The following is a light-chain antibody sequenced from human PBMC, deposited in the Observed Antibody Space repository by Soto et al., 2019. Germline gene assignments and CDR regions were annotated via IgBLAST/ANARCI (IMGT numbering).Light chain of an antibody. CDR2: SAS. CDR1: QGISSF. Sequence: DVQMTQSPSSLSASVGDRVTITCRASQGISSFLAWYQQIPGKVPKLLIYSASTLQSGVPSRFSGSGSGTDFTLTISSLQPEDVAIYYCQQYNSYSGTFGQGTKVDIK. V-gene: IGKV1-27*01. J-gene: IGKJ2*01. CDR3: QQYNSYSGT.